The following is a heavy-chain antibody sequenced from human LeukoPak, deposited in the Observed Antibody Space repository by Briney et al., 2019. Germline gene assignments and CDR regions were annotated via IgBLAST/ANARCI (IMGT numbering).Heavy chain of an antibody. CDR2: INPGDSDT. CDR1: AYSFTSYW. D-gene: IGHD3-22*01. CDR3: ARMRYYYDSSGYFDLFDY. V-gene: IGHV5-51*01. Sequence: GESLKISCKGSAYSFTSYWIGWVRQMPGKGLEWIGIINPGDSDTTYSPSFQGQVTISADKSISTAYLQWSSLKASDTAMYYCARMRYYYDSSGYFDLFDYWGQGTLVTVSS. J-gene: IGHJ4*02.